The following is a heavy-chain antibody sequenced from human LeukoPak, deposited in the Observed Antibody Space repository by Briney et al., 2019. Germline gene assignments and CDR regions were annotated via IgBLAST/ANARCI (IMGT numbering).Heavy chain of an antibody. Sequence: PGGSLRLSCAASGXTFSSYAMAWVRQAPGRGLGWVSSISTSGDATYYADSVKGRFTFSRDNSKNTLYLQMNSLRGEDTAVYYCAKPPRGYRSGDRWYFDLWGRGTLVTVSS. CDR2: ISTSGDAT. CDR1: GXTFSSYA. V-gene: IGHV3-23*01. D-gene: IGHD5-18*01. CDR3: AKPPRGYRSGDRWYFDL. J-gene: IGHJ2*01.